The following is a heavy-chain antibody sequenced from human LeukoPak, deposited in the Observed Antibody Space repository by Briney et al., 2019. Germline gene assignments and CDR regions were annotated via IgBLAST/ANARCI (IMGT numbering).Heavy chain of an antibody. V-gene: IGHV4-61*01. CDR1: GDSVSSGSYY. D-gene: IGHD5-18*01. CDR3: ARDRRYSYGYVVDY. J-gene: IGHJ4*02. CDR2: IYYNGNT. Sequence: SETLSLTCTVSGDSVSSGSYYWSWIRQPPGKGLEWIGYIYYNGNTNYNPSLKSRVTISVDTSKNQFSLKLSSVTAADTAVCYCARDRRYSYGYVVDYWGQGTLVTVSS.